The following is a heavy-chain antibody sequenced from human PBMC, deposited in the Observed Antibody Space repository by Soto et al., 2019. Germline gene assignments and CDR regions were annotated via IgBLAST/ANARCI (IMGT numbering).Heavy chain of an antibody. Sequence: PSETLSLTCTVSGGSVSSGDYYWSWIRQPPEKGLEYIGYIYYSGSTNYNPSLKSRVTISVDTSKNQFSLKLSSVTAADTAVYYCVTKRGLYFDRYIDYWGQGTLVTVSS. CDR3: VTKRGLYFDRYIDY. CDR2: IYYSGST. CDR1: GGSVSSGDYY. D-gene: IGHD3-9*01. J-gene: IGHJ4*02. V-gene: IGHV4-61*08.